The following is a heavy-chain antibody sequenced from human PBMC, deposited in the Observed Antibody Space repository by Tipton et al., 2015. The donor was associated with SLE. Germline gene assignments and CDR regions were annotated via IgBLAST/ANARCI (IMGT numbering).Heavy chain of an antibody. V-gene: IGHV4-34*01. Sequence: LRLSCAVYGGSFSGYYWSWIRQPPGKGLEWIGEINHSGSTNYNPSLKSRVTISVDTSKNQFSLKLSSVTAADTAVYYCARANTPRRNFDYWGQGTLVTVSS. D-gene: IGHD2-15*01. CDR2: INHSGST. CDR1: GGSFSGYY. CDR3: ARANTPRRNFDY. J-gene: IGHJ4*02.